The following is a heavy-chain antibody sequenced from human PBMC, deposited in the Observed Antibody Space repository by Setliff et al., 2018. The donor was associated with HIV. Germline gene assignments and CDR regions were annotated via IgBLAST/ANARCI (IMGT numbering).Heavy chain of an antibody. J-gene: IGHJ6*03. CDR3: ASYYGSGAHYPYYYYMDV. D-gene: IGHD3-10*01. Sequence: VKVSCKASSEYTFTNFDINWVRQAPGQGLEWMGWMHPHSGNTDYTQKFQGRVTMTRNTSISTAYMELSSLRSEDTAVYYCASYYGSGAHYPYYYYMDVWGKGTTVTVS. CDR2: MHPHSGNT. CDR1: SEYTFTNFD. V-gene: IGHV1-8*02.